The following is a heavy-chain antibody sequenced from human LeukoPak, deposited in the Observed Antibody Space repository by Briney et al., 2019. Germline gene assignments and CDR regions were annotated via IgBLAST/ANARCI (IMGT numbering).Heavy chain of an antibody. CDR3: ARLDYYDSSGYYRNWFDP. CDR1: GGTFSSYA. CDR2: IIPIFGTA. Sequence: GASVKVSCKASGGTFSSYAISWVRQAPGQGLEWMGGIIPIFGTANYAQKFQGRVTITADESTSTAYMELSSLRSEDTAVYYCARLDYYDSSGYYRNWFDPWGQETLVTVSS. D-gene: IGHD3-22*01. V-gene: IGHV1-69*13. J-gene: IGHJ5*02.